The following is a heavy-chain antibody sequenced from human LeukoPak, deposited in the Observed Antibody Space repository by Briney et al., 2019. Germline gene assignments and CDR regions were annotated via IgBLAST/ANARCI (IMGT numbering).Heavy chain of an antibody. CDR1: GGTFSSYT. D-gene: IGHD2/OR15-2a*01. J-gene: IGHJ3*02. V-gene: IGHV1-69*04. CDR3: AREGLVIRAAFDI. Sequence: SVKVSCKASGGTFSSYTISWVRQAPGQGLEWMGRIIPILGIANYAQKFQGRVTITADKSTSTAYMELSSLRSEDTAVYYCAREGLVIRAAFDIWGQGTTVTVSS. CDR2: IIPILGIA.